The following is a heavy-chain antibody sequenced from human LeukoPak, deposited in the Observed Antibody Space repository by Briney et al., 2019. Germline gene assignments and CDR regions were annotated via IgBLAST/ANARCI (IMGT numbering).Heavy chain of an antibody. CDR3: ARQRKEMATINSGAPDY. CDR2: IYYSGST. J-gene: IGHJ4*02. V-gene: IGHV4-61*09. CDR1: GGSISSGSYY. Sequence: SQTLSLTCTVSGGSISSGSYYWSWIRQPAGKGLEWIGYIYYSGSTNYNPSLKSRVTISVDTSKNQFSLKLSSVTAADTAVYYCARQRKEMATINSGAPDYWGQGTLVTVSS. D-gene: IGHD5-24*01.